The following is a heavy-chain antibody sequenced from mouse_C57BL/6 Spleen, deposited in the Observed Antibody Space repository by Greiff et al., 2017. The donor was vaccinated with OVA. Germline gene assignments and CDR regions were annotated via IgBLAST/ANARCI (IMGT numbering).Heavy chain of an antibody. V-gene: IGHV1-64*01. CDR1: GYTFTSYW. J-gene: IGHJ4*01. CDR3: ASWGRYYAMDY. CDR2: IHPNSGST. Sequence: VQLQQPGAELVKPGASVKLSCKASGYTFTSYWMHWVKQRPGQGLEWIGMIHPNSGSTNYNEKFKSKATLTVDKSSSTAYMQLSSLTSEDSAVYYCASWGRYYAMDYWGQGTSVTVSS. D-gene: IGHD4-1*01.